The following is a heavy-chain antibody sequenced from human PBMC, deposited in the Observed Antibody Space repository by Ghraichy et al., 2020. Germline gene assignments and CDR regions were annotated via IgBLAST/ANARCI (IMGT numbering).Heavy chain of an antibody. CDR2: IYYSGST. D-gene: IGHD1-26*01. CDR3: ARVPLELLGWFDP. J-gene: IGHJ5*02. Sequence: SETLSLTCTVSGGSISSSSYYWGWIRQPPGKGLEWIGSIYYSGSTYYNPSLKSRVTISVDTSKNQFSLKLSSVTAADTAVYYCARVPLELLGWFDPWGQGTLVTVSS. V-gene: IGHV4-39*01. CDR1: GGSISSSSYY.